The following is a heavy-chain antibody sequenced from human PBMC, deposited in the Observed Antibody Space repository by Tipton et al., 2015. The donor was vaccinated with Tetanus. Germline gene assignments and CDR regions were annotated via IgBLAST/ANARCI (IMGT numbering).Heavy chain of an antibody. Sequence: TLSLTCTVSGGSISSYYWSWIRQPAGKGLEWIGRIYTSGSTNYNPPLKSRVTMSVDTSKNQFSLKLSSVTAADTAVYYCARDLVAVTGTGIYYWSGMDVWGQGTTVTVSS. CDR3: ARDLVAVTGTGIYYWSGMDV. D-gene: IGHD6-19*01. CDR1: GGSISSYY. CDR2: IYTSGST. V-gene: IGHV4-4*07. J-gene: IGHJ6*02.